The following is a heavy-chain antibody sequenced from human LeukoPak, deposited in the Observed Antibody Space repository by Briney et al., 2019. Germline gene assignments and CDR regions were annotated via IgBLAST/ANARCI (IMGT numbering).Heavy chain of an antibody. V-gene: IGHV1-68*01. CDR2: ITLYNGNT. CDR3: ARWIYFSTMITFGGVPPHVSGLHY. D-gene: IGHD3-16*01. J-gene: IGHJ4*02. Sequence: ASVKVSCKASGYTFTYCSLHWLQQAPGQGLERMRWITLYNGNTNYAKKFQGRVTITRDMSLRTAYIELSSLRSEDPAVYYWARWIYFSTMITFGGVPPHVSGLHYWGQGTLVTVSS. CDR1: GYTFTYCS.